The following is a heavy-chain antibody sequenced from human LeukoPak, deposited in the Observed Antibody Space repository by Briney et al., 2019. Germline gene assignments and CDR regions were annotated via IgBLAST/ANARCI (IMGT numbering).Heavy chain of an antibody. CDR2: ISYSGST. V-gene: IGHV4-39*07. CDR1: GGSISSSFYY. J-gene: IGHJ6*03. D-gene: IGHD3-16*01. Sequence: SETLSLTCSVSGGSISSSFYYWGWIRQPPGKGLEWIGSISYSGSTYYIPSLKSRVTISVDPSKNQFSLNLGSLTAADTAVYYCARSITSYYYYYMDVWGKGTTVTVSS. CDR3: ARSITSYYYYYMDV.